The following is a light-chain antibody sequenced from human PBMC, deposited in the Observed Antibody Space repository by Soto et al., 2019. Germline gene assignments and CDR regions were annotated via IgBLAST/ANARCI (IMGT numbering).Light chain of an antibody. CDR2: DAS. CDR1: ESVNRY. V-gene: IGKV3-11*01. J-gene: IGKJ4*01. CDR3: QQRGSCPLP. Sequence: DIVVTQSPATLSLSPGERATLSCTTSESVNRYLAWYQQKPGQVPRLLIYDASTRAAGVPDRFSGSGFRTHFTLTISSREPEDFALYYCQQRGSCPLPFGGGTTVEIK.